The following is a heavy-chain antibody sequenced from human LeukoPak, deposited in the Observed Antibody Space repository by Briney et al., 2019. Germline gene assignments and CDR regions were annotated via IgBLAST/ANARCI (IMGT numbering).Heavy chain of an antibody. J-gene: IGHJ3*02. CDR1: GFTFSDYY. CDR2: ISSSGSTI. Sequence: GSLRLSCAASGFTFSDYYMSWIRQAPGKGLEWVSYISSSGSTIYYADSVKGRFTISRDNAKNSLYLQMNSLRAEDTAVYYCARDGRILRYCGSASCYSGVAFDIWGPGTVVTVSS. V-gene: IGHV3-11*04. D-gene: IGHD2-2*02. CDR3: ARDGRILRYCGSASCYSGVAFDI.